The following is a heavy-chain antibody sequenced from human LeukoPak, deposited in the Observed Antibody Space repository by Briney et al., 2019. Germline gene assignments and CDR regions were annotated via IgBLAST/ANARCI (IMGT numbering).Heavy chain of an antibody. Sequence: TGGSLRLSCVASGFTFSNAWMSWVRQAPGKGLEWVGRIKSKTDGGTTDYAAPVKGRFTISRDDSINTLYLQMNSLKTEDTAVYYCTTEVGLKGYYGSGSYYNGDYWGQGTLVTVSS. D-gene: IGHD3-10*01. CDR2: IKSKTDGGTT. CDR1: GFTFSNAW. CDR3: TTEVGLKGYYGSGSYYNGDY. J-gene: IGHJ4*02. V-gene: IGHV3-15*01.